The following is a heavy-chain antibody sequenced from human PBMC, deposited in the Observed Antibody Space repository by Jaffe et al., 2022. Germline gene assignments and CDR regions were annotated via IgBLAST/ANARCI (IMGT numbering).Heavy chain of an antibody. CDR2: IRNDGSGE. CDR1: GFTFSSYG. V-gene: IGHV3-30*02. D-gene: IGHD4-17*01. J-gene: IGHJ4*02. Sequence: QVHLVESGGGVVQPGGSLRLSCIASGFTFSSYGMHWLRQAPGKGLEWVAFIRNDGSGESYPDSVKGRFAISRDNSKNTLYLQVNSLRAEDTAVYYCAKDGWDSYGDYVDYWGQGTLVTVSS. CDR3: AKDGWDSYGDYVDY.